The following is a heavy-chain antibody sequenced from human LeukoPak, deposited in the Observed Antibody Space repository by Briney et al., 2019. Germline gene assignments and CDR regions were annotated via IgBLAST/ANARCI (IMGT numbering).Heavy chain of an antibody. D-gene: IGHD2-15*01. CDR3: TRVVAHDAFDI. Sequence: GGSLRLSCAASGFTFSGSAMHWVRQASGKGLEWVGRIRSKANSYATAYAAPVKGRFTISRDDSKNTAYLQMNSLKTEDMAVYYCTRVVAHDAFDIWGQGTMVTVSS. J-gene: IGHJ3*02. CDR2: IRSKANSYAT. V-gene: IGHV3-73*01. CDR1: GFTFSGSA.